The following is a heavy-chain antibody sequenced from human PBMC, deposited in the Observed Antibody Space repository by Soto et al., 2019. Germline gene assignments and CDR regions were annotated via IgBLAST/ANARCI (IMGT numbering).Heavy chain of an antibody. J-gene: IGHJ3*01. CDR1: GDNLTSDT. CDR2: IDPSDSYT. CDR3: VRHTALSRDAFGL. Sequence: EVQLVQSGAEVKKPGESLRISCKSSGDNLTSDTISWVRQKPGKGLEWVGRIDPSDSYTTYHPSLEGHVTIATDNSIATAYLQWSSLEASDTAIYYCVRHTALSRDAFGLWGHGTVVSVSS. V-gene: IGHV5-10-1*03. D-gene: IGHD5-18*01.